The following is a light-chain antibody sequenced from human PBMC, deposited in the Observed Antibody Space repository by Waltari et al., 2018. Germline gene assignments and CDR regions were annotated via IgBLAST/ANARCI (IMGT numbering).Light chain of an antibody. CDR1: QTVTSTF. J-gene: IGKJ4*01. CDR3: QQYGSAPLT. CDR2: GAY. Sequence: EIVLTQSPGTLSSSPGDRVTLYCRASQTVTSTFLAWYQQKPGQAPRLLIHGAYSRATGVPGRFSASASGTDFTLTINGLEPEDFAVYYCQQYGSAPLTFGGGTKVESK. V-gene: IGKV3-20*01.